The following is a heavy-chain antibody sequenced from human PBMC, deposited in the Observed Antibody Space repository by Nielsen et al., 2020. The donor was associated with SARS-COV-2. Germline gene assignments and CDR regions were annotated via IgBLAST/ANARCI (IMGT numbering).Heavy chain of an antibody. Sequence: GSLRLSCTVSGGSISSSSYYWGWIRQPPGKGLEWIGSIYYSGSTYYNPSLKSRVTISVDTSKNQFSLKLSSVTAADTAVYYCATITRDAFDIWGQGTMVTVSS. CDR3: ATITRDAFDI. D-gene: IGHD5-24*01. CDR2: IYYSGST. V-gene: IGHV4-39*07. J-gene: IGHJ3*02. CDR1: GGSISSSSYY.